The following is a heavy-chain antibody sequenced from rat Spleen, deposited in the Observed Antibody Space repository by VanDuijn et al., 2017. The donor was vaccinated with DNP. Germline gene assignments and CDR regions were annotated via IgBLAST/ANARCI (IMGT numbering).Heavy chain of an antibody. J-gene: IGHJ3*01. D-gene: IGHD3-6*01. CDR1: GYSITSNY. CDR2: INYSGST. V-gene: IGHV3-1*01. Sequence: EVQLQESGPGLVKPSQSLSLTCSVTGYSITSNYWAWIRKFPGNKMEWMGYINYSGSTGYNPSLRSRISITRDTSKRQFFLQLNSVTPEDTATYYCATASNSGFTYWGQGTLVTVSS. CDR3: ATASNSGFTY.